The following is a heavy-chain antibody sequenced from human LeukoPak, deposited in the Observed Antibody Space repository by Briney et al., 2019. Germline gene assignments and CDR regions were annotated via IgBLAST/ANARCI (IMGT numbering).Heavy chain of an antibody. CDR3: ASTSTRYCSSTSCYYWFDP. J-gene: IGHJ5*02. CDR1: GGTFSSYA. D-gene: IGHD2-2*01. Sequence: SVKVSCKASGGTFSSYAISWVRQAPGQGLEWMGGTIPIFGTANYAQKFQGRVTITTDESTSTAYMELSSLRSEDTAVYYCASTSTRYCSSTSCYYWFDPWGQGTLVTVSP. V-gene: IGHV1-69*05. CDR2: TIPIFGTA.